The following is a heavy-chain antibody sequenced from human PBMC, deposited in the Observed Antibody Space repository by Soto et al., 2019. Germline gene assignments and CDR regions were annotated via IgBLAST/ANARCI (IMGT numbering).Heavy chain of an antibody. D-gene: IGHD6-19*01. CDR2: IYYSGST. V-gene: IGHV4-59*01. Sequence: QVQLQESGPGLVKPSETLSLTCTVSGGSISSYYWSWIRQPPGKGLEWIGYIYYSGSTNYNPSLKSRVTISVDTSKNQFSLKLSSVTAADTAVYYCARVPLASSGWPYPYWFDPWGQGTLVTVSS. CDR1: GGSISSYY. CDR3: ARVPLASSGWPYPYWFDP. J-gene: IGHJ5*02.